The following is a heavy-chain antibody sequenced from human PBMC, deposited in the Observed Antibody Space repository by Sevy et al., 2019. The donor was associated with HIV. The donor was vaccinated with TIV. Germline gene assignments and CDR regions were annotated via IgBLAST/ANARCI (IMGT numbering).Heavy chain of an antibody. CDR3: ARVSTVGAMMDALDT. D-gene: IGHD3-16*01. J-gene: IGHJ3*02. CDR1: GFTFSDYG. CDR2: MSIDGNDK. V-gene: IGHV3-30*03. Sequence: GSLRLSCAASGFTFSDYGVHWVRQTPHKGLEWVAVMSIDGNDKHYADYARGRFTISRDKSKNTLFLELNSLRHEDTAVYFCARVSTVGAMMDALDTWGQGTMVTVSS.